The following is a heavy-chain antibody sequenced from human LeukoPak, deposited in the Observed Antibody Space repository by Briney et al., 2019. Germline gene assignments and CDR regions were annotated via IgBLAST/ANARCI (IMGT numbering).Heavy chain of an antibody. D-gene: IGHD1-14*01. CDR2: IYYSGTT. V-gene: IGHV4-39*01. CDR3: ARHEWGITNAFDI. CDR1: GGSFSSSDYY. J-gene: IGHJ3*02. Sequence: PSETLSLTCTVSGGSFSSSDYYWGWLRQPPGKGLEWLGSIYYSGTTYYNPSLKSRVTISVDTSKKQFSLKLRSVTAADTAVYYCARHEWGITNAFDIWGQGTMVTVSS.